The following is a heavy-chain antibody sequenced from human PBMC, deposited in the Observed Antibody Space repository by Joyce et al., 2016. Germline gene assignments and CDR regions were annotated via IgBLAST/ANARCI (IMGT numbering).Heavy chain of an antibody. CDR2: SRSYGVPS. Sequence: EVQLVESGGGLVQPGGSLRLSCSASGFTFGAFAMHWVCQARGKGLEYVSASRSYGVPSYYADSGKGRFTGSRDDSKNTLFLQLSSLRGDDTAVYYCVRDRGFCTSRSCNTLNYYGMDVWGQGTTVTVS. V-gene: IGHV3-64D*06. J-gene: IGHJ6*02. D-gene: IGHD2-2*02. CDR3: VRDRGFCTSRSCNTLNYYGMDV. CDR1: GFTFGAFA.